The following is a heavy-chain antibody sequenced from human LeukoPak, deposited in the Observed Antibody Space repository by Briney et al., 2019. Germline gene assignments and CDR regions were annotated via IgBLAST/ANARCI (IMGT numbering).Heavy chain of an antibody. CDR1: GFSFSTSM. D-gene: IGHD5-24*01. V-gene: IGHV3-23*01. Sequence: PGGSVRPSCAASGFSFSTSMMSWVRRVPGQGLEWVSTILQDAETTYYADSVRGRFTISRDNFKDTLFLQMSSLRAEDTAIYYCTKRDGQSFDYWGQGALVTVSS. CDR2: ILQDAETT. J-gene: IGHJ4*02. CDR3: TKRDGQSFDY.